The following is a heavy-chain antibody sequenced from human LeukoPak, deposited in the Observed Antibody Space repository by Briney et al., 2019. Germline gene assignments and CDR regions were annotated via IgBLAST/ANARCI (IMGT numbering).Heavy chain of an antibody. CDR3: ARDSGTTGEVKFDP. D-gene: IGHD3-10*01. CDR2: MYSSGS. J-gene: IGHJ5*02. CDR1: GGSISSYY. Sequence: SETLSLTCTVSGGSISSYYLSWIRQTAGKGLEWIGRMYSSGSNYNPSLKSRVTMSIDTSTNQLSLKLSSVTAADTAVYYCARDSGTTGEVKFDPWGQGTLVTVSS. V-gene: IGHV4-4*07.